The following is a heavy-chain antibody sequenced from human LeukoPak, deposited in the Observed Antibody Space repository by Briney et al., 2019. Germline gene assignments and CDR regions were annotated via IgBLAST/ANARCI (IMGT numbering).Heavy chain of an antibody. Sequence: SETLSLTCTVSGGSISSSGYYWGWIRQPPGKGLEWIASIYYSGSTYYNPSLKSRVTVSVDTSKNQLSLKLSSLTAADTAVYYCARHEYSGSYYGLSWFDPWGQGTLVTVSS. CDR2: IYYSGST. CDR3: ARHEYSGSYYGLSWFDP. D-gene: IGHD1-26*01. V-gene: IGHV4-39*01. J-gene: IGHJ5*02. CDR1: GGSISSSGYY.